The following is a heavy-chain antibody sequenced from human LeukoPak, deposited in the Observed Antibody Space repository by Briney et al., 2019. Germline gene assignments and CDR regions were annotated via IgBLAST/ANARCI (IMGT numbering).Heavy chain of an antibody. V-gene: IGHV3-48*01. D-gene: IGHD4-17*01. CDR2: ISSDSNTI. CDR1: GFTFSSYS. CDR3: ARGLYGDHGGY. J-gene: IGHJ4*02. Sequence: GGSLRLSCAASGFTFSSYSMNWARQAPGKGLEWVSYISSDSNTIYYADSVKGRFTISRDNAKNSLYLQMNSLRAEDTAVYYCARGLYGDHGGYWGQGTLVTVSS.